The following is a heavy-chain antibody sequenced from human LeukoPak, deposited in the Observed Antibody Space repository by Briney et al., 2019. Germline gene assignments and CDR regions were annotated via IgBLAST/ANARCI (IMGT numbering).Heavy chain of an antibody. CDR1: GFTFSGFW. CDR3: ARGPLINPLDY. CDR2: TNSDGSEG. V-gene: IGHV3-7*03. J-gene: IGHJ4*02. Sequence: GGSLRLSCAVSGFTFSGFWMSWSRQAPGKGLEWVASTNSDGSEGYYADVVKGRLTISRDNAKNSLYLQINSLRAEDTAVYYCARGPLINPLDYWGQGTLVTVSS.